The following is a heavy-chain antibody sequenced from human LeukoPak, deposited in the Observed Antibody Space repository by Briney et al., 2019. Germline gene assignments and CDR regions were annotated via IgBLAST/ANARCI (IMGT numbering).Heavy chain of an antibody. J-gene: IGHJ6*02. CDR2: INTGNGQT. CDR3: ARHLWFGELYTAGDYGMDV. CDR1: GYTFTSYA. Sequence: ASVKVSCKAYGYTFTSYAMHWVCQAPGQRLEWMGWINTGNGQTKYSQKFQGRVTITRDTSASTAYMEPSSLRSEDTAVYYCARHLWFGELYTAGDYGMDVWGQGTTVTVSS. V-gene: IGHV1-3*04. D-gene: IGHD3-10*01.